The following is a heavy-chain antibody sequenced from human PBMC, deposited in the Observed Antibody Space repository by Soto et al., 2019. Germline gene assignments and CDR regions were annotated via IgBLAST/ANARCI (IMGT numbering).Heavy chain of an antibody. Sequence: SETLSLTCTVTGGAISGYYWTWMRQSAGGGLEWIGRIYSSGSTNYNPSLKSRVTISLDTSMNHFSLRLSSVTAADAAVYYCARGQRFSDWFDPWGKGTLVIVSS. V-gene: IGHV4-4*07. J-gene: IGHJ5*02. CDR3: ARGQRFSDWFDP. CDR1: GGAISGYY. CDR2: IYSSGST. D-gene: IGHD3-3*01.